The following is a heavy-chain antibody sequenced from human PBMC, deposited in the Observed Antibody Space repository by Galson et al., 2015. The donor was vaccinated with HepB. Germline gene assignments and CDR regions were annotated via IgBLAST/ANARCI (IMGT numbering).Heavy chain of an antibody. J-gene: IGHJ6*02. D-gene: IGHD3-16*02. V-gene: IGHV4-39*01. CDR2: VYYSGVT. CDR1: GASTSSRSYY. Sequence: SLTCSVSGASTSSRSYYWNWVRLSPGKGLEWIGSVYYSGVTYYNPSLKSRVTISVDTSKSQFSLRVSSVTAADTAMYYCARALGGSYFYGMDVWGQGTTVTVSS. CDR3: ARALGGSYFYGMDV.